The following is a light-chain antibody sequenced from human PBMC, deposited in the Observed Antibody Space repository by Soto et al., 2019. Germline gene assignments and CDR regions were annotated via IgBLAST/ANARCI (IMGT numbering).Light chain of an antibody. V-gene: IGLV2-14*03. CDR3: SSYRSSSPLV. CDR2: DVS. J-gene: IGLJ2*01. Sequence: QSVLTQPASVSGSPGQSITISCTGTSSDVGAYNYVSWYQQHPGTAPKLMIYDVSTRPSGVSNRFSGSKSDNTASLTISGLQAEDESDYYCSSYRSSSPLVFGGGTKVTVL. CDR1: SSDVGAYNY.